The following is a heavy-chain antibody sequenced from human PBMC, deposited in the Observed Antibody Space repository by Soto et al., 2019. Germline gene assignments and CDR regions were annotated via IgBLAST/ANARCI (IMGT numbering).Heavy chain of an antibody. Sequence: EVQLVESGGGLVQPGGSLRLSCAASGFTFSGSWMHWVRQAPGKGLVWVSRINGDGSGTSYADFVKGRFTTSRDDAKNTLVLQMNGLRAEDKGVDYCARGIFGSGTANDYWGQGTLVTVSS. CDR1: GFTFSGSW. CDR3: ARGIFGSGTANDY. J-gene: IGHJ4*02. V-gene: IGHV3-74*01. CDR2: INGDGSGT. D-gene: IGHD3-10*01.